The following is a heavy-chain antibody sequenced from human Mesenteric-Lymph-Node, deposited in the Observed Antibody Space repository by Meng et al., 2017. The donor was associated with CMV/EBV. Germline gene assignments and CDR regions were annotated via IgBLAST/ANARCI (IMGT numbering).Heavy chain of an antibody. CDR2: IYPGDSNT. V-gene: IGHV5-51*01. D-gene: IGHD4-17*01. J-gene: IGHJ3*02. CDR1: GYDFTTYW. Sequence: GESLKISCKASGYDFTTYWIGWMRQMPGKGLEWMGMIYPGDSNTKYSPSFEGQVTMSADKSINTAYLQLSSLKASDTAIYYCARPTAGFPHGFDIWGQGTMVTVSS. CDR3: ARPTAGFPHGFDI.